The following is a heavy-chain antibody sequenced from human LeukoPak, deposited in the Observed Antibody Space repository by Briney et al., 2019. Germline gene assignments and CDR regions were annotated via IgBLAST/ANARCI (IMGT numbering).Heavy chain of an antibody. D-gene: IGHD3-22*01. V-gene: IGHV4-31*03. CDR3: ARSRGGIYYDSLGDAFDI. CDR2: IYYSGST. Sequence: PSETLSLTCTVSGGSISSGGYYWSWIRQHPGKGLEWIGYIYYSGSTYYNPSLKSRVTISVDTSKNQFSLKLSSVTAADTAVYYCARSRGGIYYDSLGDAFDIWGQGTMVTVSS. J-gene: IGHJ3*02. CDR1: GGSISSGGYY.